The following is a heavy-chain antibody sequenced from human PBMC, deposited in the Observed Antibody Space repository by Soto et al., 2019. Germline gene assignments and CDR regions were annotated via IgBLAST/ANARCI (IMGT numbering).Heavy chain of an antibody. J-gene: IGHJ6*02. Sequence: GGSLRLSCTASAFTFGDYAMSWIRQAPGKGLEWAGFIRSKAYGGTTEYAASVKGRFTISRDDSKSIAYPQMNSLKTEETAVYYCTRDRGRITIFGVVVKPPADRHYYYGMYVWGQGTTVTVCS. D-gene: IGHD3-3*01. V-gene: IGHV3-49*03. CDR2: IRSKAYGGTT. CDR3: TRDRGRITIFGVVVKPPADRHYYYGMYV. CDR1: AFTFGDYA.